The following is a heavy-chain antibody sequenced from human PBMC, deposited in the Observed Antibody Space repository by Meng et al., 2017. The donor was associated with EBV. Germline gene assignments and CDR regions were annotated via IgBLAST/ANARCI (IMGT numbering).Heavy chain of an antibody. D-gene: IGHD5-12*01. CDR1: GFTVSRNY. V-gene: IGHV3-53*01. CDR3: AKHRLGPLDY. Sequence: ELKLVGSGGGLTQRWRSLRRSCAASGFTVSRNYRSWVRQAPGKGLEWVSVIYSGGSTYYADSVKGRFTISRDNSKNTLYLQMNSLRAEDTAVYYCAKHRLGPLDYWGQGTLVTVSS. J-gene: IGHJ4*02. CDR2: IYSGGST.